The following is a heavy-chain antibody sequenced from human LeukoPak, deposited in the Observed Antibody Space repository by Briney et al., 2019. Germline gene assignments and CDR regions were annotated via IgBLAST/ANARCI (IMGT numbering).Heavy chain of an antibody. V-gene: IGHV1-69*04. D-gene: IGHD2-15*01. Sequence: GASVKVSCKASGGTFSSYAISWVRQAPGQGLEWMGRIIPILGIANYAQKFQGRVTITADKSTSTAYMELSSLRSGDTAVYYCARGIGYCSGGSCPVKTDYWGQGTLVTVSS. CDR1: GGTFSSYA. CDR3: ARGIGYCSGGSCPVKTDY. J-gene: IGHJ4*02. CDR2: IIPILGIA.